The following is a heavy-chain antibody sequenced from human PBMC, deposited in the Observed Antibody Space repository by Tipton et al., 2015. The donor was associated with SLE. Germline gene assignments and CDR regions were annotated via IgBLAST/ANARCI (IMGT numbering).Heavy chain of an antibody. J-gene: IGHJ6*03. Sequence: TLSLTCVVYGGSFSDYSWSWIRQSPGKGLEWIGEINHSGSTNYNPSLKSRVTISVDTSKIQFSLKLSSVTAADTAVYYCARGIVFGESSYYYYYYMDVWGKGTTVAVSS. D-gene: IGHD3-10*02. CDR3: ARGIVFGESSYYYYYYMDV. CDR2: INHSGST. V-gene: IGHV4-34*01. CDR1: GGSFSDYS.